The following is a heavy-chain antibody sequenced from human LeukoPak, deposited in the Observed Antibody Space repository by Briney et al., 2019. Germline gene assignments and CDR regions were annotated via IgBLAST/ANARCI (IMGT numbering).Heavy chain of an antibody. V-gene: IGHV4-59*12. CDR2: IYYSVST. Sequence: SETLSLTCSVSGVSISTYFWSWIRQPPGKGLEWVGHIYYSVSTDYNPSLKSRVLISQDTSKNQFFLSLSSVTAADTAVYYCARDQIAAAGFDPWGQGTLVTVSS. J-gene: IGHJ5*02. CDR3: ARDQIAAAGFDP. D-gene: IGHD6-13*01. CDR1: GVSISTYF.